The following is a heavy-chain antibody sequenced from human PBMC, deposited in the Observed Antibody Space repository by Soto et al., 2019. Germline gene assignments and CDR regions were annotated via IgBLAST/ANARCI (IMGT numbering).Heavy chain of an antibody. CDR3: ARVDGDSPTAAFDI. V-gene: IGHV3-64*01. CDR2: ISSNGGST. CDR1: GFTFSSYA. D-gene: IGHD2-21*02. Sequence: GGSLRLSCAAPGFTFSSYAMHWVRQAPGKGLEYVSAISSNGGSTYYANSVKGRFTISRDNSKNTLYLQMGSLRAEDMAVYYCARVDGDSPTAAFDIWGQGTMVTVSS. J-gene: IGHJ3*02.